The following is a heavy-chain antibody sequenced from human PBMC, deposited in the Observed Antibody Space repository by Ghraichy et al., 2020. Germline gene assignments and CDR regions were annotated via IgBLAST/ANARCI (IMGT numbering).Heavy chain of an antibody. V-gene: IGHV1-46*01. CDR3: ARDLEGFVRYSSLFGMYY. J-gene: IGHJ4*02. CDR1: GYTFTSYY. CDR2: INPSGGST. Sequence: ASVKVSCKASGYTFTSYYMHWVRQAPGQGLEWMGIINPSGGSTSYAQKFQGRVTMTRDTSTSTVYMELSSLRSEDTAVYYCARDLEGFVRYSSLFGMYYWGQGTLVTVSS. D-gene: IGHD6-19*01.